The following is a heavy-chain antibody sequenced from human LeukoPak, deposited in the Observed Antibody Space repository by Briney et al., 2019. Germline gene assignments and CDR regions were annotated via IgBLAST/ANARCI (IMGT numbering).Heavy chain of an antibody. D-gene: IGHD3/OR15-3a*01. J-gene: IGHJ3*02. CDR2: ISHDGGNK. Sequence: PGGSLRLSCVASGFAFSQFPVHWVRQAPGKRLEWVAFISHDGGNKKYGDSVKGRFTISRDNSKNTVYLQMNSLRAEDTAVYYCARDFRLHTTADAFDIWGQGTMVTVSS. V-gene: IGHV3-30*03. CDR3: ARDFRLHTTADAFDI. CDR1: GFAFSQFP.